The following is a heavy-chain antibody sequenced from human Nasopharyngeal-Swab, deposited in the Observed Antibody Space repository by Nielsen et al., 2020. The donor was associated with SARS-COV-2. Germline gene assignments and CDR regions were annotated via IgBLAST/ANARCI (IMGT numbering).Heavy chain of an antibody. CDR2: IYPGDSDT. D-gene: IGHD4-17*01. Sequence: GESLKISCKGSGYSFTSYWIGWVRQMPGKGLEWMGIIYPGDSDTRYSPPFQGQVTISADKSISTAYLQWSSLKASDTAMYYCASLYGNYYYGMDVWGQGTTVTVSS. J-gene: IGHJ6*02. CDR1: GYSFTSYW. V-gene: IGHV5-51*01. CDR3: ASLYGNYYYGMDV.